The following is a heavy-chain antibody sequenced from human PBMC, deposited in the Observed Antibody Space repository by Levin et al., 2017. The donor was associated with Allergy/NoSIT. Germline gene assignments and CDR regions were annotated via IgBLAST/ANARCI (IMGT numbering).Heavy chain of an antibody. V-gene: IGHV1-2*02. CDR1: GYMFTGFH. CDR2: INSNSGGT. J-gene: IGHJ4*02. D-gene: IGHD3-3*01. Sequence: GASVKVSCKASGYMFTGFHMHWVRQAPGQGPEWMGWINSNSGGTNYAQKFQGRVTMTRDTSISTAYMELSGLTSDDTAVYYCARPMYDFSSYYFDYWGQGTLVTVSS. CDR3: ARPMYDFSSYYFDY.